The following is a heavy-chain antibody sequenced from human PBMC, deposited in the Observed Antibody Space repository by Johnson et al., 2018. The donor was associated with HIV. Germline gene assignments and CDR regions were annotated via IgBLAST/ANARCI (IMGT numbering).Heavy chain of an antibody. CDR1: GFIFSSYG. V-gene: IGHV3-33*06. J-gene: IGHJ3*02. CDR3: AKDLRVFDWFNAYDAFDI. D-gene: IGHD3-9*01. Sequence: QVQLVESGGGVVQPGRSLRLSCAASGFIFSSYGMHWVRQAPGKGLEWVAVIWYDGSNKYYADSVKGRFTISRDNSKNTLYLQMNSLRADDTAVYYCAKDLRVFDWFNAYDAFDICGQGTMVTVSS. CDR2: IWYDGSNK.